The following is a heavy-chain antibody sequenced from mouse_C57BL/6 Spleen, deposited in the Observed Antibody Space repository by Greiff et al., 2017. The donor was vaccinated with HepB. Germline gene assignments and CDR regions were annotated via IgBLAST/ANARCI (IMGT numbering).Heavy chain of an antibody. CDR3: ARGVYYPSWVAY. D-gene: IGHD1-1*02. V-gene: IGHV1-69*01. J-gene: IGHJ3*01. CDR1: GYTFTSYW. Sequence: QVQLKQPGAELVKPGASVKLSCKASGYTFTSYWMHWVKQRPGQGLEWIGEIDPSDSYTNYNQKFKGKSTLTVDKSSSPAYMQLSSLTSEDSAVYYCARGVYYPSWVAYWGQGTRVTVSA. CDR2: IDPSDSYT.